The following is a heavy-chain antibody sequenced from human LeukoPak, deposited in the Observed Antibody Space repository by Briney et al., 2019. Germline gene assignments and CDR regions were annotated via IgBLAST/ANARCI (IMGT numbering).Heavy chain of an antibody. CDR3: ARYSGSYYYPPAWDP. D-gene: IGHD1-26*01. Sequence: GASVKVSCKASGYALSGYYMHWVRQAPGQGPEWMGRINPNSGGTNYLQTFQGRVTMTSNTSISTAYMELIRLTSDDTAVYYCARYSGSYYYPPAWDPWGQGTLVTVSS. J-gene: IGHJ5*02. CDR2: INPNSGGT. V-gene: IGHV1-2*06. CDR1: GYALSGYY.